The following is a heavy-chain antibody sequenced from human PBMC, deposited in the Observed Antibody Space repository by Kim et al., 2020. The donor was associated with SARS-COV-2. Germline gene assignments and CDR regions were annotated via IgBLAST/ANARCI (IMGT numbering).Heavy chain of an antibody. CDR2: ISGSGGST. J-gene: IGHJ4*02. D-gene: IGHD3-3*01. V-gene: IGHV3-23*01. Sequence: GGSLRLSCAASGFTFSSYAMSWVRQAPGKGLEWVSAISGSGGSTYYADSVKGRFTISRDNSKNTLYLQMNSLRAEDTAVYYCARRGNRGFLGTQYYFDYWGQGTLVTVSS. CDR1: GFTFSSYA. CDR3: ARRGNRGFLGTQYYFDY.